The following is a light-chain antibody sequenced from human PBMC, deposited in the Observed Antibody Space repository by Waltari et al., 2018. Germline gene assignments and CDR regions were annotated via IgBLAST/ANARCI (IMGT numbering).Light chain of an antibody. CDR2: YTS. Sequence: DIVLTQSPAILSLSPGERASPPCRASQSVTNYLAWYQQKPGQATRLLIYYTSNRATGIPARFSGSGFATDFTLTISSLEPDDFAVYYCQQRRNWPLTFGGGTKVEIK. CDR3: QQRRNWPLT. V-gene: IGKV3-11*01. CDR1: QSVTNY. J-gene: IGKJ4*01.